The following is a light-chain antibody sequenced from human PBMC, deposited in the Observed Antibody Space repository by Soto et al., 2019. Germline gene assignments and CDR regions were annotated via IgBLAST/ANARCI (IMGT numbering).Light chain of an antibody. CDR2: EVS. V-gene: IGLV2-14*01. J-gene: IGLJ2*01. CDR3: SSYTTSSTLNVV. CDR1: SSDVGGYNY. Sequence: QSALTQPASVSGSPGQSITISCTGTSSDVGGYNYVSWYQQHPGKAPKLMIYEVSNRPSGVSNRFSGSKSGNTASLTISGIQAEDEADYYCSSYTTSSTLNVVFGGGTQLTV.